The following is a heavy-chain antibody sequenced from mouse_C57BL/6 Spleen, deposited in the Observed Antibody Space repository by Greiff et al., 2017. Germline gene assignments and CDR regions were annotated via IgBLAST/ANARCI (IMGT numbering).Heavy chain of an antibody. J-gene: IGHJ1*03. CDR3: ARAGAFYGNFWYFDV. D-gene: IGHD2-1*01. Sequence: VQLQQPGAELVKPGASVKMSCKASGYTFTSYWITWVKQRPGQGLEWIGDIYPGSGSTNYNEKFKSKATLTVDTSSSTAYMQLSSLTSEDSAVYYCARAGAFYGNFWYFDVWGTGTTVTVSS. V-gene: IGHV1-55*01. CDR1: GYTFTSYW. CDR2: IYPGSGST.